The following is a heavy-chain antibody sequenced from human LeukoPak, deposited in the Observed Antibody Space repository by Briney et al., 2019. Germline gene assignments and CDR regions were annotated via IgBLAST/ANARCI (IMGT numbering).Heavy chain of an antibody. CDR3: TRGSGNFLGGD. Sequence: GGSLRLSCAASGFIFDVFGMSWVRQAPGKGLEWVSGINWNGDKIDYADSVKGRFIISRDNVKNILYLQMNSLRAEDTALYFCTRGSGNFLGGDWGQGTLVTVSS. V-gene: IGHV3-20*04. CDR1: GFIFDVFG. CDR2: INWNGDKI. D-gene: IGHD1-26*01. J-gene: IGHJ4*02.